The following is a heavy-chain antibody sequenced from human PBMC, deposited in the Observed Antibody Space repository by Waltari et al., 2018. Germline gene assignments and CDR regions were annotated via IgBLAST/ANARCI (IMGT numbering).Heavy chain of an antibody. Sequence: QVQLQESGPGLVKPSETLSLTCAVSGYSISSGYYWGWIRQPPGKGLEWIGSIYHSGSTSYNPSLKSRVTISVDTSKNQFSLKLSSVTAADTAVYYCARRNRFLEWSFDYWGQGTLVTVSS. CDR3: ARRNRFLEWSFDY. CDR2: IYHSGST. D-gene: IGHD3-3*01. J-gene: IGHJ4*02. CDR1: GYSISSGYY. V-gene: IGHV4-38-2*01.